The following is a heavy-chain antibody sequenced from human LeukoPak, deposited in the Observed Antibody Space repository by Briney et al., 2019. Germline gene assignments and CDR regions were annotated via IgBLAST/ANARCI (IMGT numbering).Heavy chain of an antibody. CDR2: IWYDGSNK. Sequence: PGRSLRLSCAASGFTFSSYGMHWVRQAPGKGLEWVAVIWYDGSNKYYADSVKGRFTISRDNSENTPYLQMNSLRAEDTAVYYCARVPWNYDAFDIWGQGTMVTVSS. J-gene: IGHJ3*02. CDR3: ARVPWNYDAFDI. V-gene: IGHV3-33*01. D-gene: IGHD1-7*01. CDR1: GFTFSSYG.